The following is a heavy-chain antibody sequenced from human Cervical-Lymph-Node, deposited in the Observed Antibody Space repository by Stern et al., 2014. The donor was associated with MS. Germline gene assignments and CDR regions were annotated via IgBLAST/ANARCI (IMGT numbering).Heavy chain of an antibody. CDR1: GFTFRSHN. CDR3: ARDFYGDYGLDY. CDR2: ISTSGTYI. J-gene: IGHJ4*02. D-gene: IGHD4-17*01. V-gene: IGHV3-21*01. Sequence: EVPLVESGGGLVKPGGSLRLSCTASGFTFRSHNMNWVRQAPGQGLEWVSSISTSGTYIYYADSVKGRFTISRDNAKNSLYLLKNSLRADDTAVYYCARDFYGDYGLDYWGQGTLLTVSS.